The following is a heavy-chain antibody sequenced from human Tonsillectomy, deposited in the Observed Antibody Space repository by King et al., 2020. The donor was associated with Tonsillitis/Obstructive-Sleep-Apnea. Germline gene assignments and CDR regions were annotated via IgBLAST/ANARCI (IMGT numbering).Heavy chain of an antibody. V-gene: IGHV1-2*05. D-gene: IGHD3-3*01. CDR1: GYTFTGFY. Sequence: QLVQSGAEVKKPGASVKVSCTTSGYTFTGFYMHWVRQAPGQGLEWMGRINPNGGGTNYAQKFQGRVTMTRDTSISTAYMELSSLRSDDTGVYYCAREQIRSDDFWSCYIPTFDYWGQGTLVTVSS. J-gene: IGHJ4*02. CDR2: INPNGGGT. CDR3: AREQIRSDDFWSCYIPTFDY.